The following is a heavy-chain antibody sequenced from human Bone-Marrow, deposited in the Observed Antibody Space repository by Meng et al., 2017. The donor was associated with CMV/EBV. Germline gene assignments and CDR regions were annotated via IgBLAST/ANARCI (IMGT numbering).Heavy chain of an antibody. J-gene: IGHJ6*02. D-gene: IGHD6-6*01. CDR1: GFTFSSYA. Sequence: SLKISCAASGFTFSSYAMHWVRQAPGKGLEWVAVISFDGSDTYYADSVKGRFTISRDNSKNTLYLQMKSLRAEDTAVYYCVRDDAGVAAPLYYYYYGMDVWGQGTSVTVSS. V-gene: IGHV3-30-3*01. CDR2: ISFDGSDT. CDR3: VRDDAGVAAPLYYYYYGMDV.